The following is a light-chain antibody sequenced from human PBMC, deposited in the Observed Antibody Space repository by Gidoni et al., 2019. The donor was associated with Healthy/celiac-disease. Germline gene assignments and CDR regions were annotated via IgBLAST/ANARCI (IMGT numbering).Light chain of an antibody. CDR1: QSISSY. CDR2: AAS. V-gene: IGKV1-39*01. CDR3: QQSYSTPLT. J-gene: IGKJ4*01. Sequence: QSPSSLSASVGDRVTITCRASQSISSYLNWYQQKPGKAPKLLIYAASSLQSGVPSRFSGSGSGTDFTLTISSLQPEDFATYYCQQSYSTPLTFGGXTKVEIK.